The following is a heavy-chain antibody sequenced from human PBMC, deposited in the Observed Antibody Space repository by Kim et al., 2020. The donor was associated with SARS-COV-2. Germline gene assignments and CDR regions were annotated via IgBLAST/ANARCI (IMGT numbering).Heavy chain of an antibody. D-gene: IGHD2-2*02. CDR3: ARETEPAAINRMFYYYYGMDV. J-gene: IGHJ6*02. CDR1: GGTFSSYA. V-gene: IGHV1-69*13. CDR2: IIPIFGTA. Sequence: SVKVSCKASGGTFSSYAISWVRQAPGQGLEWMGGIIPIFGTANYAQKFQGRVTITADESTSTAYMELSSLRSEDTAVYYCARETEPAAINRMFYYYYGMDVWGQGTTVTVSS.